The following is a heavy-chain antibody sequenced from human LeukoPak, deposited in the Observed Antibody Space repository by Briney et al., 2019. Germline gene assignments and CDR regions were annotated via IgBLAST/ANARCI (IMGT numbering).Heavy chain of an antibody. CDR2: ISAYNGNT. Sequence: ASVKVSCKASGYTFTSYGISWVRQAPGQGLEWMGWISAYNGNTNYAQKLQGRVTMTTDTSTSTAYMELRSLRSDDTAVYYCARTYCSSTSCYWVFDYWGQGTLDTVSS. CDR1: GYTFTSYG. D-gene: IGHD2-2*01. J-gene: IGHJ4*02. CDR3: ARTYCSSTSCYWVFDY. V-gene: IGHV1-18*04.